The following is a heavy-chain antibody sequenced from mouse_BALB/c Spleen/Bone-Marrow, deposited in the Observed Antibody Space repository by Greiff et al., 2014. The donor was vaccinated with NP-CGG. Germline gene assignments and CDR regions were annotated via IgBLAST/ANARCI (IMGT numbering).Heavy chain of an antibody. J-gene: IGHJ4*01. D-gene: IGHD2-1*01. V-gene: IGHV1S41*01. CDR1: GYTFTSYW. CDR2: IAPGSGST. CDR3: ARFPIYYGNYGAMDY. Sequence: DLVKPGASVKLSCKASGYTFTSYWINWRKQRPGQGLEWIGRIAPGSGSTYYNEMFKGKATLTVDTSSSTAYTQLSSLSSEDSAVYFCARFPIYYGNYGAMDYWGQGTSVTVSS.